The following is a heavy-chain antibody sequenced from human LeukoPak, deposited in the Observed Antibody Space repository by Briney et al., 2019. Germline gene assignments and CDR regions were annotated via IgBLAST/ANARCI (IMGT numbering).Heavy chain of an antibody. Sequence: GGSLRLSCAASGFTFSSYSMNWVRQAPGEGLEWVSSISSSSSYIYYADSVKGRFTISRDNAKNPLYLQMNSLRAEDTAVYYCRRMAASDTSDYWGQGTLVTVSS. CDR1: GFTFSSYS. CDR3: RRMAASDTSDY. CDR2: ISSSSSYI. V-gene: IGHV3-21*01. J-gene: IGHJ4*02. D-gene: IGHD5-24*01.